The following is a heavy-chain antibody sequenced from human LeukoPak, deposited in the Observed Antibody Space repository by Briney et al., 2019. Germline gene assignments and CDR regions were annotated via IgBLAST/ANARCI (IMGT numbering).Heavy chain of an antibody. V-gene: IGHV1-18*01. CDR2: ISAYNGNT. Sequence: GASVKVSCKASGYTFTSYGISWVRQAPGQGLEWMGWISAYNGNTNYAQKLQGRVTMTTDTSTSTAYMELRSLRSDDTAVYYCARDRVYCSSTSCYTGYYYYMDVWGKGTTVTVSS. CDR3: ARDRVYCSSTSCYTGYYYYMDV. D-gene: IGHD2-2*02. CDR1: GYTFTSYG. J-gene: IGHJ6*03.